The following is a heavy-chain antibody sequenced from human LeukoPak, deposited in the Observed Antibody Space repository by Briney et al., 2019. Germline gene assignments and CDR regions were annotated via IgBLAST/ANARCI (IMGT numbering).Heavy chain of an antibody. V-gene: IGHV4-34*01. D-gene: IGHD3-22*01. Sequence: PSETLSLTCAVYGGSFSGYYWSWIRQPPGKGLGWIGEINHSGSTNYNPSLKSRVTISVDTSKNQFSLKLSSVTAADTAVYYCARGPLLSSGYYYGYYWGQGTLVTVSS. CDR3: ARGPLLSSGYYYGYY. CDR2: INHSGST. J-gene: IGHJ4*02. CDR1: GGSFSGYY.